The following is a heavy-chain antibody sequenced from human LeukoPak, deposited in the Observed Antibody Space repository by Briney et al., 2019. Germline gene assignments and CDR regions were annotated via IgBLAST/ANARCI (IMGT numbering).Heavy chain of an antibody. CDR2: VYYSGTT. Sequence: SETLSLTCTVSGGSISTSSYYWGWIRQPPGMGLEWIGTVYYSGTTYYIPSLKSRVTISVDRPKNQFSLKLNSVTAADTAVYYCARRPATGTTDYYFDYWGQGTQVTVSS. CDR3: ARRPATGTTDYYFDY. V-gene: IGHV4-39*01. J-gene: IGHJ4*02. D-gene: IGHD6-13*01. CDR1: GGSISTSSYY.